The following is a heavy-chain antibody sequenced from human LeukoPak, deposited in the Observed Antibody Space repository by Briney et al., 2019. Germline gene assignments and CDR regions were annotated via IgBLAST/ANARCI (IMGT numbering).Heavy chain of an antibody. CDR2: INSDGSST. J-gene: IGHJ6*02. V-gene: IGHV3-74*01. D-gene: IGHD3-22*01. CDR3: ARPHYYDSSGYYPYYYYYGMDV. CDR1: GFTFSSYW. Sequence: PGGSLRLSCAASGFTFSSYWMHWVRQAPGKGLVWVSRINSDGSSTSYADSVKGRFTISRDNAKNTLYLQMNSLRAEDTAVNYCARPHYYDSSGYYPYYYYYGMDVWGQGTTVTVSS.